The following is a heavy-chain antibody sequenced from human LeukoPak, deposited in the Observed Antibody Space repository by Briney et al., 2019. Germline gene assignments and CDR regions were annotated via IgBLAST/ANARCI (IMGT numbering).Heavy chain of an antibody. V-gene: IGHV3-53*04. J-gene: IGHJ3*02. D-gene: IGHD2-21*01. CDR3: ARYGEPYAFDI. CDR1: GFTVSRKY. CDR2: IYSGGSK. Sequence: GGSLRLSCAASGFTVSRKYMSLGRPAPGEGLGGVSVIYSGGSKYYADSVKGRFTISRHNSKNTLYLQMNSLRAEDTAVYYCARYGEPYAFDIWGQGTMVTVSS.